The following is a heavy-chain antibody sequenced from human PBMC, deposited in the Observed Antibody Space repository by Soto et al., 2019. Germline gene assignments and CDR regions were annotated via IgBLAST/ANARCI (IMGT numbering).Heavy chain of an antibody. V-gene: IGHV4-4*07. Sequence: SETLSLSCAVSGDSVSNYYWSWIRQPAGRGLEWIGRVYSSGATNYNPSLNGRVTMSVDTFRNQFSLRLSSVTAADTAIYYCTKGPNWNYYYYGVDVWGQGTAVTVSS. D-gene: IGHD1-20*01. J-gene: IGHJ6*02. CDR1: GDSVSNYY. CDR3: TKGPNWNYYYYGVDV. CDR2: VYSSGAT.